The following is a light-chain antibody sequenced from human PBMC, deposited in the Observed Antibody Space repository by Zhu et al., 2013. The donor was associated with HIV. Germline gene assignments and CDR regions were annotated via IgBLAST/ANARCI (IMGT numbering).Light chain of an antibody. CDR2: EVS. CDR1: SSDIGANNY. CDR3: SSYVGGNNFVV. J-gene: IGLJ2*01. Sequence: QSALTQPPSASGSPGQSVTISCTGTSSDIGANNYVSWYQQHPGKAPKLIISEVSKRPSGVPDRFSGSKSGNMASLTVSGLQGDDEADYYCSSYVGGNNFVVFGGGTKLIVL. V-gene: IGLV2-8*01.